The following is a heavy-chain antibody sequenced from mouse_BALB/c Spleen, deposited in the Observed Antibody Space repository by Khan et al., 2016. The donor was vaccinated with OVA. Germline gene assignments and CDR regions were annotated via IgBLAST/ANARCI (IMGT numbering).Heavy chain of an antibody. J-gene: IGHJ2*01. D-gene: IGHD3-3*01. Sequence: VQLQQSGAELVKPGASVKLSCTASGFNIKDTHMHWVKQRPEQGLEWIGRIDPANDNSKYDPRFQGKATITADTSSNTAYLHLSSLTSEDTAVDYCAPAWTRDYVDYQGQGTTLTVSS. V-gene: IGHV14-3*02. CDR3: APAWTRDYVDY. CDR1: GFNIKDTH. CDR2: IDPANDNS.